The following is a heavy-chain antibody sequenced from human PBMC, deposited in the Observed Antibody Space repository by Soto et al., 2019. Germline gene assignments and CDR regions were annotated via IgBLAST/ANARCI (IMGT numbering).Heavy chain of an antibody. CDR1: GGSFSGYY. CDR2: INHSGST. CDR3: AGGGQLGRKYYFDY. D-gene: IGHD6-6*01. J-gene: IGHJ4*02. Sequence: PSETLSLTCAVYGGSFSGYYWSWIRQPPGKGPEWIGEINHSGSTNYNPSLKSRVTISVDTSKNQFSLKLSSVTAADTAVYYCAGGGQLGRKYYFDYWGQGTLVTVSS. V-gene: IGHV4-34*01.